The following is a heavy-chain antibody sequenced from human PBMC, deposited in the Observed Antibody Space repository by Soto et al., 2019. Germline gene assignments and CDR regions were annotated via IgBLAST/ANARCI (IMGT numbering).Heavy chain of an antibody. J-gene: IGHJ3*01. CDR1: GGSISSGDYY. CDR3: ARVVTADDAFDV. V-gene: IGHV4-30-4*08. D-gene: IGHD2-21*02. Sequence: PSETLSLTCSVSGGSISSGDYYWNWIRQPPGKGLEWIGNIFFRGSTHYNPPLESRLSMSVDTSRNQFSLRLTSVTAADTAVYYCARVVTADDAFDVWGQGTMVTVSS. CDR2: IFFRGST.